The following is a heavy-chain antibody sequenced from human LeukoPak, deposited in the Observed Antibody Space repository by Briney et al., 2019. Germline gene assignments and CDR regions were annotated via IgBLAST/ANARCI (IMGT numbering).Heavy chain of an antibody. CDR2: IYYSGST. J-gene: IGHJ4*02. V-gene: IGHV4-59*13. Sequence: SETLSLTCTVSGGSISSYYWSWIRHPPGKGLGWMGYIYYSGSTNYNPSLKSRVNISVDTSKNQFSLQLSSVTAADTAVYYCARGAYNSYFDYWGQGTLVTVSS. CDR3: ARGAYNSYFDY. D-gene: IGHD1-20*01. CDR1: GGSISSYY.